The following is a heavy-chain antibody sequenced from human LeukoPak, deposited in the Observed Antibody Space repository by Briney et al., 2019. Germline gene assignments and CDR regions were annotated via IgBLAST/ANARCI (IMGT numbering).Heavy chain of an antibody. CDR2: INGSGGST. D-gene: IGHD2-21*02. Sequence: GGSLRLSCAASGFTFSSYAMSRVRHAPGKGLKWGSAINGSGGSTYYADYVKGRLTISRDNSKDTLYLQMNSLRAEDTAVYYCAKTDGVVVTAIDAFDIWGQGTMVTVSS. J-gene: IGHJ3*02. CDR3: AKTDGVVVTAIDAFDI. V-gene: IGHV3-23*01. CDR1: GFTFSSYA.